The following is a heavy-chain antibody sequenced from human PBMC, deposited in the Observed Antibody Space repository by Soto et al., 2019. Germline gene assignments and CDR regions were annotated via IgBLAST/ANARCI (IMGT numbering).Heavy chain of an antibody. CDR1: GFTFSSYT. CDR3: ARETPDILVGTATF. D-gene: IGHD1-26*01. Sequence: EVQLVESGGGLVKPGGSLRLSCASSGFTFSSYTMTWVRQAPGKGLEWVSSISTFSSYIYYSDSVKGRFSMSRDNANNSLYLQMDSLRAEDTAVYYCARETPDILVGTATFWGQGTLVTVSS. V-gene: IGHV3-21*01. CDR2: ISTFSSYI. J-gene: IGHJ4*02.